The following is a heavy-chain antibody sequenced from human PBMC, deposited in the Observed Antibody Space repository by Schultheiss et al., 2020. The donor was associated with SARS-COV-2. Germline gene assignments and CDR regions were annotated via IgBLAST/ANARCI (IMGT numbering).Heavy chain of an antibody. D-gene: IGHD6-19*01. V-gene: IGHV3-33*06. CDR1: GFTFSSYG. J-gene: IGHJ3*02. Sequence: GGSLRLSCAASGFTFSSYGMHWVRQAPGKGLEWVAVIWYDGSNKYYADSVKGRFTISRDNSKYTLYVQMTSLRAEDTAVYYCAKVTYSSGWYFAFDIWGQGTMVTVS. CDR2: IWYDGSNK. CDR3: AKVTYSSGWYFAFDI.